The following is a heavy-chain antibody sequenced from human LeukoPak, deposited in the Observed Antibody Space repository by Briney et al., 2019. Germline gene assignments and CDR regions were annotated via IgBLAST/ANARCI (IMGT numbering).Heavy chain of an antibody. CDR2: ISSKGGST. J-gene: IGHJ4*02. V-gene: IGHV3-64D*06. D-gene: IGHD6-13*01. Sequence: GGSLRLPCSASGFTFSGYPMHGVRQAPGKGLQYVSGISSKGGSTYYADCVKARFTISRDNSKNTLFLQMRSLRAEDTAVYYCVQRGSSWSFDYWGQGTLVTVSS. CDR1: GFTFSGYP. CDR3: VQRGSSWSFDY.